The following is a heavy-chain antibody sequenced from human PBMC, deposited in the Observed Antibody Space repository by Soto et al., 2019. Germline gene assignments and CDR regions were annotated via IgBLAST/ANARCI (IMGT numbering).Heavy chain of an antibody. V-gene: IGHV3-66*01. CDR1: GFTVSSNY. CDR3: ARDNYQLISGDAFDI. CDR2: IYSGGST. Sequence: GGSLRLSCAASGFTVSSNYMSWVRQAPGKGLEWVSVIYSGGSTYYADSVKGRFTISRDNSKNTLYLQMNSLRAEDTAVYYCARDNYQLISGDAFDIWGQGTMVTVSS. J-gene: IGHJ3*02. D-gene: IGHD2-2*01.